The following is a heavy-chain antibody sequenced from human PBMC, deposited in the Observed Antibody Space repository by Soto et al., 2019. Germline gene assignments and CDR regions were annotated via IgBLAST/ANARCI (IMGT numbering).Heavy chain of an antibody. J-gene: IGHJ6*02. CDR2: IIPILGIA. D-gene: IGHD6-19*01. Sequence: QVQLVQSGAEVKKPGSSVKVSCKASGGTFSSYTISWVRQAAGQGLEWMGRIIPILGIANYAQKFQGRVTITADKSTSTAYMELSSLRSEDTAVYYCARDDVAVAGPRYYYYGMDVWGQGTTVTVSS. V-gene: IGHV1-69*08. CDR1: GGTFSSYT. CDR3: ARDDVAVAGPRYYYYGMDV.